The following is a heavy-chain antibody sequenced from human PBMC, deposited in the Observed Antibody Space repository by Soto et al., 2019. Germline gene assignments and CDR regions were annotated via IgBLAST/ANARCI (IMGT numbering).Heavy chain of an antibody. CDR1: GYTFTSYG. Sequence: GASVKFSCKASGYTFTSYGISWVRQAPGQGLEWMGWISAYNGNTNYAQKLQGRVTMTTDTSTSTAYMELRSLRSDDTAVYYCARDEAVAARLVYYYGMDVWGQGTTVTVSS. J-gene: IGHJ6*02. D-gene: IGHD6-6*01. V-gene: IGHV1-18*01. CDR2: ISAYNGNT. CDR3: ARDEAVAARLVYYYGMDV.